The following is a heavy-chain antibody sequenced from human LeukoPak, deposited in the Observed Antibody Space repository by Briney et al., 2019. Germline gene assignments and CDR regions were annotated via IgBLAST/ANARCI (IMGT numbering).Heavy chain of an antibody. CDR2: ISGSGGST. D-gene: IGHD3-10*01. CDR1: GFTFSSYA. CDR3: AKDQDAKFMVRGVFDY. V-gene: IGHV3-23*01. J-gene: IGHJ4*02. Sequence: GGSLRLSCAASGFTFSSYAMSWVRQAPGKGLEWVSAISGSGGSTYYADSVKGRFTISRDNSKNTLCLQMNSLRAEDTAVYYCAKDQDAKFMVRGVFDYWGQGTLVTVSS.